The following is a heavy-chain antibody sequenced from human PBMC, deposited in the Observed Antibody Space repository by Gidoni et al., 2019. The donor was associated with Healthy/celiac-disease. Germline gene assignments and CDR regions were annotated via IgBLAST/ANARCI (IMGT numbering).Heavy chain of an antibody. CDR3: ARDQTSSWYVNSSWFDP. D-gene: IGHD6-13*01. J-gene: IGHJ5*02. CDR1: GYTFTSYG. Sequence: QVQLVQSGAEVKKPGASVKVSCKASGYTFTSYGISWVRQAPGQGLEWMGWISAYNGNTNYSQKLQGRVTMTTDTSTSTAYMELRSLRSDDTAVYYCARDQTSSWYVNSSWFDPGGHGTLVTVSS. CDR2: ISAYNGNT. V-gene: IGHV1-18*04.